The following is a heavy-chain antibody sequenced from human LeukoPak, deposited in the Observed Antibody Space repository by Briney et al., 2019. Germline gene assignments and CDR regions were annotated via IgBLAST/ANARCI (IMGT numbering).Heavy chain of an antibody. J-gene: IGHJ4*02. CDR3: ARGEHGDQVDY. V-gene: IGHV4-30-2*01. CDR2: IYHSGGT. D-gene: IGHD4-17*01. CDR1: GGSISSGGYS. Sequence: SETLSLTCAVSGGSISSGGYSWSWIRQAPGEGLEWIGYIYHSGGTYYNPSLKSRVTISVDRSKNQFSLKLRSVTAADTAVYYCARGEHGDQVDYWGQGTLVTVSS.